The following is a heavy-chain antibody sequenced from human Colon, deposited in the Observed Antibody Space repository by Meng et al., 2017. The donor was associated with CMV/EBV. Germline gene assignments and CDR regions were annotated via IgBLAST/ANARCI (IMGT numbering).Heavy chain of an antibody. Sequence: GESLKISCAASGFTFSTYGMSWVRQAPGKGLEWVANIKQDGSEKYYVDSVKGRFTISRDNAKNSLYLQMNSLRAEDTAVYYCARDLVSRYYDSSGYYYTPSAFDIWGQGTMSPSPQ. V-gene: IGHV3-7*01. CDR1: GFTFSTYG. J-gene: IGHJ3*02. D-gene: IGHD3-22*01. CDR3: ARDLVSRYYDSSGYYYTPSAFDI. CDR2: IKQDGSEK.